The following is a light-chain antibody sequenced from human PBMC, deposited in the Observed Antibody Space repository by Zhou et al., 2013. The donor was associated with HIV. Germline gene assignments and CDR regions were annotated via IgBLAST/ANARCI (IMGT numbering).Light chain of an antibody. CDR3: QQYASSVT. J-gene: IGKJ3*01. V-gene: IGKV3-15*01. Sequence: ETVMTQSPATLSVSPGARATLSCRASQSVGRSLAWFQQHSGQPPRLLIYGASTRATGIPARFSGGGSGTDFTLTISRLEPEDFAVYFCQQYASSVTFGPGTRVDF. CDR2: GAS. CDR1: QSVGRS.